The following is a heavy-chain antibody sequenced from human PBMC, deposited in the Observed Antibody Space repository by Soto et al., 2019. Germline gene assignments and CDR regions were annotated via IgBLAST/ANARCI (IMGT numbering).Heavy chain of an antibody. D-gene: IGHD5-18*01. V-gene: IGHV4-34*01. CDR2: INHSGST. Sequence: QVQLQQWGAGLLKPSETLSLTCAVYGGSFSGYYWSWIRQPPGKGLEWIGEINHSGSTNYNPSLKRRVPISVDTSKNQFSLKLSSVTAADTAVYYCARGLGYSYGYYYYGMDVWGQGTTVTVSS. J-gene: IGHJ6*02. CDR3: ARGLGYSYGYYYYGMDV. CDR1: GGSFSGYY.